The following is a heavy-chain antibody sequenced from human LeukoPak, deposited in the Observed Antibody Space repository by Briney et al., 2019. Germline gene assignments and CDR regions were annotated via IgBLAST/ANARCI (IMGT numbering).Heavy chain of an antibody. D-gene: IGHD5-24*01. CDR2: MNPNSGNT. Sequence: ASVKVSCKASGYTFTSYDINWVRQATGQGLEWMGWMNPNSGNTGYAQKFQGRVTMTRNTSISTAYMELSSLRSEDTAVYYCARDIQSGDGYNDAPYFDYWGQGTLVTVSS. V-gene: IGHV1-8*01. CDR1: GYTFTSYD. J-gene: IGHJ4*02. CDR3: ARDIQSGDGYNDAPYFDY.